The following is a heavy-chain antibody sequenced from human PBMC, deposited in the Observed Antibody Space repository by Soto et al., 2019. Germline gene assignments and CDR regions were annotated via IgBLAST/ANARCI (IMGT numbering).Heavy chain of an antibody. CDR1: GGSISSSSYY. D-gene: IGHD3-3*01. J-gene: IGHJ4*02. Sequence: PSETLSLTCTVSGGSISSSSYYWGWIRQPPGKGLEWIGSIYYSGSTNYNPSLKSRVTISVDTSKNQFSLKLSSVTAADTALYYCARRKDDFWSGSWYFDYWGQGTLVTVSS. V-gene: IGHV4-39*07. CDR2: IYYSGST. CDR3: ARRKDDFWSGSWYFDY.